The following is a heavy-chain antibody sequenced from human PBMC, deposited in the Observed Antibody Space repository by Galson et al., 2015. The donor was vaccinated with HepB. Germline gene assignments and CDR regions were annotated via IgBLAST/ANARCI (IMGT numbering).Heavy chain of an antibody. Sequence: ETLSLTCTVSGGSISSYYWSWIRQPPGKGLEWIGYIYYSGSTNYNPSLKSRVTISVDTSKNQFSLKLSSVTAADTAVYYCARDPHYYDSSGYYLGPSPQYFDLWGRGTLVTVSP. CDR1: GGSISSYY. D-gene: IGHD3-22*01. CDR2: IYYSGST. J-gene: IGHJ2*01. V-gene: IGHV4-59*01. CDR3: ARDPHYYDSSGYYLGPSPQYFDL.